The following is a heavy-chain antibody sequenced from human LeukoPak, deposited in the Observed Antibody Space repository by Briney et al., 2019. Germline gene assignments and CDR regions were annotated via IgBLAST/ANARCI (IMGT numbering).Heavy chain of an antibody. CDR2: IYYSGSA. V-gene: IGHV4-39*07. Sequence: PSETLSLTCTVSGGSISSSSYYWGWIRQPPGKGLEWIGSIYYSGSAYYNPSLKSRVTISVDTSKNQFSLKLSSVTAADTAVYYCARDNVSCTHGVCSDLFDYWGQGTLVTVSS. CDR1: GGSISSSSYY. J-gene: IGHJ4*02. D-gene: IGHD2-8*01. CDR3: ARDNVSCTHGVCSDLFDY.